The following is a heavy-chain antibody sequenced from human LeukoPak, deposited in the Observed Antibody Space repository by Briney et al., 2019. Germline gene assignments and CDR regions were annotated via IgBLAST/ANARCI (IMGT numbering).Heavy chain of an antibody. Sequence: GGSLRLSCAPSGFTFTAYSMNWVRQAPGRGLEWISFISSSGPYIYYADSLKGRFTISRDNANSSLYLQISTLKAEDTAVYYCTRQWLRVMDVWGKGTIVTVSS. D-gene: IGHD6-19*01. CDR3: TRQWLRVMDV. CDR2: ISSSGPYI. J-gene: IGHJ6*04. CDR1: GFTFTAYS. V-gene: IGHV3-21*01.